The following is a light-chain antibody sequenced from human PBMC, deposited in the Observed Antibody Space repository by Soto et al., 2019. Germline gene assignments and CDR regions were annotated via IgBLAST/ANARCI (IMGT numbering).Light chain of an antibody. Sequence: GDRVTITCRASQDISSSLAWYQQKPGNAPKLLIYAASTLQRGVTSRFSGGGSGAHFTLTISSLQPEDSATYYCQQQGTFGQGTKLEIK. V-gene: IGKV1-9*01. CDR3: QQQGT. J-gene: IGKJ2*01. CDR1: QDISSS. CDR2: AAS.